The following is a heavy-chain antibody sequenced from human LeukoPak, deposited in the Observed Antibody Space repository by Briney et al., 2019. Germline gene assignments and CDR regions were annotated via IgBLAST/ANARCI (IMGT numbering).Heavy chain of an antibody. V-gene: IGHV1-18*01. CDR1: GYTFTSYG. D-gene: IGHD6-19*01. Sequence: ASVKVSCKASGYTFTSYGISWVRQALGQGLEWMGWISAYNGNTNYAQKLQGRVTMTTGTSTSTAYMELRSLRSDDTAVYYCARDSSGWSPFDYWGQGTLVTVSS. CDR3: ARDSSGWSPFDY. J-gene: IGHJ4*02. CDR2: ISAYNGNT.